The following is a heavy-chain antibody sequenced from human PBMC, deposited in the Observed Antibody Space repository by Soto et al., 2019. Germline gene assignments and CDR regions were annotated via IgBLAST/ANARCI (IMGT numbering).Heavy chain of an antibody. CDR2: ISSSSSYI. D-gene: IGHD3-3*01. Sequence: GGSLRLSCAASGFTFSSYSMNWVRQAPGKGLEWVSSISSSSSYIYYADSVKGRFTISRDNAKNSLYLQMNSLRAEDTAVYYCARGERITIFGVVASFDYWGQGTLVTVSS. V-gene: IGHV3-21*01. J-gene: IGHJ4*02. CDR3: ARGERITIFGVVASFDY. CDR1: GFTFSSYS.